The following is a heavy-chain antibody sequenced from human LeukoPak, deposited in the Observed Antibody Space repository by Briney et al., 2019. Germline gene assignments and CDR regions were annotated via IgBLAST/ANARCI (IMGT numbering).Heavy chain of an antibody. V-gene: IGHV3-23*01. CDR3: AKASVRNQPHNRDFDY. D-gene: IGHD2-2*01. Sequence: PGGSLRLSCAASGFTFSSYGMSWVRQAPGKGLEWVSAISGSGGSTYYADSVKGRFTISRDNSKNTLYLQMNSLRAEDTAVYYCAKASVRNQPHNRDFDYWGQGTLVTVSS. CDR2: ISGSGGST. J-gene: IGHJ4*02. CDR1: GFTFSSYG.